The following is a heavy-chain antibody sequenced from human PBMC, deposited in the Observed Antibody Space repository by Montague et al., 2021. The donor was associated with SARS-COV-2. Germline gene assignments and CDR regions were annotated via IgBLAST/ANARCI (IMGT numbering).Heavy chain of an antibody. V-gene: IGHV4-39*07. CDR1: GGSISSSSYY. Sequence: SETLSLTCTVSGGSISSSSYYWGWLRQPPGKGLEWIGSIYHSGSTYYNPSLKSRVTISVDTSKNQFSLKLSSVTAADTAVYYCARDQGYNWNYYYYYGMDVWGQGTTVTVSS. CDR2: IYHSGST. CDR3: ARDQGYNWNYYYYYGMDV. J-gene: IGHJ6*02. D-gene: IGHD1-20*01.